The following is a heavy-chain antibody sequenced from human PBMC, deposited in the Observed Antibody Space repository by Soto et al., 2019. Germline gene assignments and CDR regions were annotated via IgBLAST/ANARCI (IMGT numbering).Heavy chain of an antibody. Sequence: GWSLRLSCAASGFTFSDYYMSLIRQAPGKGLEWVSYISSSGGTIYYADSVKGRFTISRDNAQNSLYLQMNSLRAEDTAVFYCARADHYYGSGGYYFDYWGQGALVTVSS. CDR3: ARADHYYGSGGYYFDY. J-gene: IGHJ4*02. V-gene: IGHV3-11*01. CDR1: GFTFSDYY. D-gene: IGHD3-22*01. CDR2: ISSSGGTI.